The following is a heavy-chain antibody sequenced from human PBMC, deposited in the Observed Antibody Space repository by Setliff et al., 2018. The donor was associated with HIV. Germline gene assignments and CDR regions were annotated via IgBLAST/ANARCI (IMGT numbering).Heavy chain of an antibody. CDR3: ARDLRFDP. Sequence: PSETLSLTCTVSGGSISSGSYYWSWIRQPAGKGLEWIGHIYTSGSTNYNPSRKSRVTISVDTSKNQFSLKLSSVTAADTAVYYCARDLRFDPWGQGTLVTVSS. J-gene: IGHJ5*02. CDR2: IYTSGST. CDR1: GGSISSGSYY. V-gene: IGHV4-61*09.